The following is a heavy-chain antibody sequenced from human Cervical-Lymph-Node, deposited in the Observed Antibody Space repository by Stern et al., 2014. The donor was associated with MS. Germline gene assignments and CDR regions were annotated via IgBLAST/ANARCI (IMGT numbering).Heavy chain of an antibody. CDR3: ASGTGSRRPTGNY. D-gene: IGHD3/OR15-3a*01. CDR1: GYTFTSHY. CDR2: INPSGDSA. J-gene: IGHJ4*02. V-gene: IGHV1-46*01. Sequence: VQLVQPGAEVKKPGASVKVSCKASGYTFTSHYMHWVRQAPGQGLEWVGIINPSGDSASYAQKFQGRVTMTRDTSTSTVYMELSSLRSEDTAVYYCASGTGSRRPTGNYWGQGTLVTVSS.